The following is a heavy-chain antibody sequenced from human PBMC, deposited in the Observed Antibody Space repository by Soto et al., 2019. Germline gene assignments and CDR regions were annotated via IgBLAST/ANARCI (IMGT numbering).Heavy chain of an antibody. V-gene: IGHV3-23*01. CDR3: AKDRIYYVSSGYYFDF. CDR1: GFTFSSYA. CDR2: ISGSGGST. Sequence: GGSLRLSCAASGFTFSSYAMSWVRQAPGKGLEWVSAISGSGGSTYYADSVKGRFTISRDNSKNTLYLQMNSLRAEDTSVYYCAKDRIYYVSSGYYFDFWGQGTLVTVSS. J-gene: IGHJ4*02. D-gene: IGHD3-22*01.